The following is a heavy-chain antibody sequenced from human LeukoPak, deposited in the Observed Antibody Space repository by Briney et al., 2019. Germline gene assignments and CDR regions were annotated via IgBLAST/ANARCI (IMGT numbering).Heavy chain of an antibody. CDR2: ISSSGSTI. V-gene: IGHV3-48*04. D-gene: IGHD3-10*01. Sequence: GGSLRLSCAASGFTFSSYSMNWVRQAPGKGLEWVSYISSSGSTIYYADSVKGRFTISRGNAKNSLYLQMNSLRAEDTAVYYCARVGGGRFGELLYYFDYWGQGTLVTVSS. J-gene: IGHJ4*02. CDR1: GFTFSSYS. CDR3: ARVGGGRFGELLYYFDY.